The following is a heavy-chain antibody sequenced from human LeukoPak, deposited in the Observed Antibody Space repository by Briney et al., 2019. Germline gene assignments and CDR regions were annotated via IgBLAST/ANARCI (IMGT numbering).Heavy chain of an antibody. V-gene: IGHV4-34*01. D-gene: IGHD3-10*01. CDR3: ARRSITMVREVIIDYYYYYMDV. J-gene: IGHJ6*03. Sequence: SETLSLTCTVSGGSISSYYWSWIRQPPGKGLEWIGEINHSGSTNYNPSLKSRVTISVDTSKNQFSLRLSSVTAADTAVYYCARRSITMVREVIIDYYYYYMDVWGKGTTVTISS. CDR1: GGSISSYY. CDR2: INHSGST.